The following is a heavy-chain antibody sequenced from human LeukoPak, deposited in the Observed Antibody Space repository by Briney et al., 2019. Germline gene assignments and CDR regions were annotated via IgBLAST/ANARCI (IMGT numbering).Heavy chain of an antibody. CDR3: ARGRGVIKLDY. CDR1: GGSFSGYY. Sequence: KPSETLSLTCAVYGGSFSGYYWSWIRQPPGKGLEWIGEINHSGSTNYNPSLKSRVTISVDTSKNQFSLKLSSVTAADTAVYYCARGRGVIKLDYRGQGTLVTVSS. CDR2: INHSGST. V-gene: IGHV4-34*01. J-gene: IGHJ4*02. D-gene: IGHD3-10*01.